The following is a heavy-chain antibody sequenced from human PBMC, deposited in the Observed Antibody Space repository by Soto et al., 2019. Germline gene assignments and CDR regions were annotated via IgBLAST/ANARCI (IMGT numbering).Heavy chain of an antibody. CDR2: IIPIFGTA. Sequence: SVKVSCKASGGTFRSYAISWVRQAPGQGLEWMGGIIPIFGTANYAQKFQGRVTITADESTSTAYMELSSLRSEDTAVYYCASSDLPYDSSGYYYDYFDYWGQGTLVTVSS. D-gene: IGHD3-22*01. V-gene: IGHV1-69*13. CDR1: GGTFRSYA. J-gene: IGHJ4*02. CDR3: ASSDLPYDSSGYYYDYFDY.